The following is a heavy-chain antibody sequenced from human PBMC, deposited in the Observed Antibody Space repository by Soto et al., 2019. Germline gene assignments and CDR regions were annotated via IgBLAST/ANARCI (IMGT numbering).Heavy chain of an antibody. J-gene: IGHJ4*02. CDR3: ARETRPTGYSGGWCDFDY. D-gene: IGHD5-12*01. CDR2: ISAYNGNT. V-gene: IGHV1-18*01. Sequence: ASAMVSCKASGDTFTSCGISWVRQAPGQVLEWMGWISAYNGNTNYAKKLQGRVTMTTDTSTSTAYMELNSLSSDDTDVYYCARETRPTGYSGGWCDFDYWGLGSLVTVSS. CDR1: GDTFTSCG.